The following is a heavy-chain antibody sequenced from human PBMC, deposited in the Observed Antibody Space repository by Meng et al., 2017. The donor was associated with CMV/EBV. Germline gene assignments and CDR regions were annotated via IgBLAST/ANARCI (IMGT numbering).Heavy chain of an antibody. CDR3: ARGGAARPPS. D-gene: IGHD6-6*01. CDR1: GFTFSSYS. Sequence: LSLTCAASGFTFSSYSMNWVRQAPGKGLEWVSSISSSSSYIYYADSVKGRFTISRDNAKNSLYLQMNSLRAEDTAVYYCARGGAARPPSWGQGTLVTVSS. CDR2: ISSSSSYI. V-gene: IGHV3-21*01. J-gene: IGHJ5*02.